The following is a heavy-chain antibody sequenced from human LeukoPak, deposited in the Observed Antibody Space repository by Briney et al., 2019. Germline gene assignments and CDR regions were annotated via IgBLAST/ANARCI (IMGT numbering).Heavy chain of an antibody. J-gene: IGHJ3*02. Sequence: ASVKVSCKASGYTFTGYYMHWVRQAPGQGLEWMGRINPNSGGTNYAQKFQGRVTMTRDTSISTAYMELSRLRSDDTAVYYCASDITDYYDSSGYAFDIWGKGTTVTVSS. CDR1: GYTFTGYY. D-gene: IGHD3-22*01. CDR2: INPNSGGT. V-gene: IGHV1-2*06. CDR3: ASDITDYYDSSGYAFDI.